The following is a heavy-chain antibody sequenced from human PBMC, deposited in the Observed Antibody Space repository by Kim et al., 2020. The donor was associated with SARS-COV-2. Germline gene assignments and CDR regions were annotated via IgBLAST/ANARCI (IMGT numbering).Heavy chain of an antibody. Sequence: NYARKFQGGVTITADESTSTAYMELSSLRSEDTAVYYCAGHRGDYELFDYWGQGTLVTVSS. D-gene: IGHD4-17*01. V-gene: IGHV1-69*01. CDR3: AGHRGDYELFDY. J-gene: IGHJ4*02.